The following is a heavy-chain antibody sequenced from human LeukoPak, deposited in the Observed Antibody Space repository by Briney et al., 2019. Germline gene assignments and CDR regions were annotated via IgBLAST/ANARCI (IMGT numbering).Heavy chain of an antibody. J-gene: IGHJ4*02. CDR2: IIPILGIA. CDR3: ARDIYYDSSGYLEYYFDY. CDR1: GGTFSSYA. V-gene: IGHV1-69*04. D-gene: IGHD3-22*01. Sequence: SVKVSRKASGGTFSSYAISRVRQAPGQGREWMGRIIPILGIANYAQKFQGRVTITADKSTSTAYMELSSLRSEDTAVYYCARDIYYDSSGYLEYYFDYWGQGTLVTVSS.